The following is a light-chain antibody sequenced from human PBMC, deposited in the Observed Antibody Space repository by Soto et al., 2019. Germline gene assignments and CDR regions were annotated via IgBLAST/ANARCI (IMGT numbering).Light chain of an antibody. V-gene: IGLV1-40*01. CDR2: GNN. J-gene: IGLJ3*02. CDR1: SSNIGAGYD. CDR3: QSYDTRLSGSV. Sequence: QPVLTQPPSVSGAPGQRVTISCTGTSSNIGAGYDVIWYQQLPGTAPKLLIFGNNSRSSGVPDRFSGSKSGTSASLAVAGLQAEDEADYHCQSYDTRLSGSVFGGGTQLTVL.